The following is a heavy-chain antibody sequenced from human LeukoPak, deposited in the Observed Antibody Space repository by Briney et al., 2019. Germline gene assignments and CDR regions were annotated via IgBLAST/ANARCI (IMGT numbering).Heavy chain of an antibody. CDR2: ISSSSSYL. J-gene: IGHJ4*02. Sequence: GGSLRLSCAASGFTFSSYSMNWVRQAPGKGLEWVSSISSSSSYLYYADSVKGRFTISRDNAKNSLYLQMNSLRAEDTAVYYCATIPVVDDFDYWGQGTLVTVSS. CDR3: ATIPVVDDFDY. D-gene: IGHD2-21*01. CDR1: GFTFSSYS. V-gene: IGHV3-21*01.